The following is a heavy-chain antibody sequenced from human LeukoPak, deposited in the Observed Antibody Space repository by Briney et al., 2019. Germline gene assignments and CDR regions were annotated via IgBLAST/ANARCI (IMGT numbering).Heavy chain of an antibody. D-gene: IGHD2-2*01. J-gene: IGHJ4*02. CDR1: GFTFSSYW. V-gene: IGHV4-34*01. Sequence: GSLRLSCAASGFTFSSYWMSWVRQAPGKGLEWIGEINHSGSTNYNPSLKSRVTISVDTSRNQFSLKLNSVTAADTAVYYCARVGCSSSNCYVLSVWSQGTLVTVSS. CDR3: ARVGCSSSNCYVLSV. CDR2: INHSGST.